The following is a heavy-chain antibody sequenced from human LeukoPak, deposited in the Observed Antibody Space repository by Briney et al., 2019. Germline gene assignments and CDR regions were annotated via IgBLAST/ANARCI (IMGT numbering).Heavy chain of an antibody. D-gene: IGHD2-2*02. Sequence: PGGSLRLSCAASGFPFSSYAMHWVRQAPGKGLEWVSYISSDSRTIHYADSVRGRFTISRDNAKNSLYLQMNSLRAEDTAVYYCARGIVVVPAAIPHPFDIWGQGTMVTVSS. J-gene: IGHJ3*02. CDR2: ISSDSRTI. V-gene: IGHV3-48*04. CDR3: ARGIVVVPAAIPHPFDI. CDR1: GFPFSSYA.